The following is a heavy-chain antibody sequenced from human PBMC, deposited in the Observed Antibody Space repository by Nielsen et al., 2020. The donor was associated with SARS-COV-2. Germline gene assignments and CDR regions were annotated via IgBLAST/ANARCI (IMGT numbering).Heavy chain of an antibody. V-gene: IGHV4-61*05. CDR3: ARGSSPALDY. CDR1: GGSISSSSYY. CDR2: IYYSGST. Sequence: GSLRLSCTVSGGSISSSSYYWGWIRQPPGKGLEWIGYIYYSGSTNYNPSLKSRVTISVDTSKNQFSLKLSSVTAADTAVYYCARGSSPALDYWGQGTLVTVSS. J-gene: IGHJ4*02.